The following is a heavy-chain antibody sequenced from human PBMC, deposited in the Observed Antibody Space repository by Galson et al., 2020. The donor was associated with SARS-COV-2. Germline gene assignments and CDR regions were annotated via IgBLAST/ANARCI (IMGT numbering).Heavy chain of an antibody. D-gene: IGHD3-9*01. V-gene: IGHV3-15*05. Sequence: GESLKISCAASGFTFSNAWMSWVRQAPGKGLEWVGRIKSKTDSKTTDYAAPVKGRFTISRDDSKNTLHLQMNSLKTEDTGVYYCTTDSMRRYYDILTGYYYLDYWGQGTLVTFSS. CDR1: GFTFSNAW. CDR3: TTDSMRRYYDILTGYYYLDY. J-gene: IGHJ4*02. CDR2: IKSKTDSKTT.